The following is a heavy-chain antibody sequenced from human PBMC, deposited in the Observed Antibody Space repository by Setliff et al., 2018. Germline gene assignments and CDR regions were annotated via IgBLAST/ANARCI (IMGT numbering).Heavy chain of an antibody. Sequence: PSETLSLTCTVSGGSISRSSYYWGWIRQPPGKGLEWIGSIYHSGSTNYNPSLKSRVTISVDTSKNQFSLKLSSVTAADTAVYYCARTLYDYDILTGPGYYFDYWGQGTLVTVSS. V-gene: IGHV4-39*07. J-gene: IGHJ4*02. D-gene: IGHD3-9*01. CDR2: IYHSGST. CDR1: GGSISRSSYY. CDR3: ARTLYDYDILTGPGYYFDY.